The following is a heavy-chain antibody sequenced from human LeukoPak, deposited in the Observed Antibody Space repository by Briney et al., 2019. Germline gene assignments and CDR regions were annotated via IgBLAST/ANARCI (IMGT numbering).Heavy chain of an antibody. Sequence: GSLRLSCAASGFTFSNYWMAWVRQAPGKGLEWIGEINHSGSTNYNPPLKSRVTISVDTSKNQFSLKLSSVTAADTAVYYCARGVPKWELLLVTFYFDYWGQGTLVTVSS. CDR2: INHSGST. CDR1: GFTFSNYW. V-gene: IGHV4-34*01. D-gene: IGHD1-26*01. CDR3: ARGVPKWELLLVTFYFDY. J-gene: IGHJ4*02.